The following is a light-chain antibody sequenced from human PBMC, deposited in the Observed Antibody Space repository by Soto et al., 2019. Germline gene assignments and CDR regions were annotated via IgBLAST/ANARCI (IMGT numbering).Light chain of an antibody. J-gene: IGLJ3*02. Sequence: QSALTQPASVSGSPGQSITISCTGSSSDVGSYKYVSWYQHHPGKAPKLMIYGVNRRPSGVSDRFSGSKSGNTASLTISGLQAEDEADYYCCSYASISTWVFGGGTKVTVL. CDR1: SSDVGSYKY. V-gene: IGLV2-14*03. CDR3: CSYASISTWV. CDR2: GVN.